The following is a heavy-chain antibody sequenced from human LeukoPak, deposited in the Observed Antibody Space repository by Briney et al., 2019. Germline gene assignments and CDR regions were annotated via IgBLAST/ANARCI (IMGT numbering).Heavy chain of an antibody. V-gene: IGHV5-51*01. CDR2: IYPGDSGT. J-gene: IGHJ3*02. CDR1: GYSFTSYW. CDR3: ARGVMWLRFNDAFDI. Sequence: GESLKISCKGSGYSFTSYWIGWVRQMPGKGLEWMGIIYPGDSGTRYSPSFQGQVTISADKSISTAYLQWSSLKASDTAMYYCARGVMWLRFNDAFDIWGQGTMVTVSS. D-gene: IGHD5-12*01.